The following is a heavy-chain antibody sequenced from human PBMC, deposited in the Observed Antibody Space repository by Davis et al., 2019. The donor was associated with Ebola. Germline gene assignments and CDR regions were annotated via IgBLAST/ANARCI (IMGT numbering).Heavy chain of an antibody. CDR3: ARDQSIAARYGYYYYYGMDV. D-gene: IGHD6-6*01. CDR1: GGSFSGYY. Sequence: MPSETLSLTCAVYGGSFSGYYWSWIRQPPGKGLEWIGEINHSGSTNYNPSLKSRVTISVDTSKNQFSLKLSSVTAADTAVYYCARDQSIAARYGYYYYYGMDVWGQGTTVTVSS. CDR2: INHSGST. J-gene: IGHJ6*02. V-gene: IGHV4-34*01.